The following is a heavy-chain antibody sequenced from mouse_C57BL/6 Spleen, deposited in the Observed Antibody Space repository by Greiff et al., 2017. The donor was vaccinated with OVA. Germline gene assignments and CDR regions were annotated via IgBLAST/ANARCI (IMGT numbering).Heavy chain of an antibody. CDR2: IHPNSGST. V-gene: IGHV1-64*01. D-gene: IGHD1-1*01. CDR3: ARPTVVAHWYFDV. CDR1: GYTFTSYW. J-gene: IGHJ1*03. Sequence: QVQLQQPGAELVKPGASVKLSCKASGYTFTSYWMHWVKQRPGQGLEWIGLIHPNSGSTNYNEKFKSKATLTVDKSSSTAYMQLSSLTSEDSAVYDGARPTVVAHWYFDVWGTGTTVTVSS.